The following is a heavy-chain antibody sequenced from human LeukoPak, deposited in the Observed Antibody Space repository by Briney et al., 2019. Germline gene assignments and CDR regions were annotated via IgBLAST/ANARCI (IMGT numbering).Heavy chain of an antibody. V-gene: IGHV4-4*07. D-gene: IGHD6-13*01. CDR1: GGSISSYY. CDR2: IYTSGST. Sequence: SETLSLTCTVSGGSISSYYWSWIRQPAGKGLEWIGRIYTSGSTNYNPSLKSRVTISVDTSKNQFSLKLSSVTAADTAVYYCARVSRGLYSSSWYRLNSDAFDIWGQGTMVTVSS. CDR3: ARVSRGLYSSSWYRLNSDAFDI. J-gene: IGHJ3*02.